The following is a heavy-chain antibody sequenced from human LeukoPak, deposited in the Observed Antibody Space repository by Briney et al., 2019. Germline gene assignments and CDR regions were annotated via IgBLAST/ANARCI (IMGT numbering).Heavy chain of an antibody. CDR1: GGSISSNSYD. D-gene: IGHD3-10*01. V-gene: IGHV4-39*01. Sequence: SETLSLTCTVSGGSISSNSYDWGWIRQPQGKGLEWIGRVYYSGSTYYNPSLKSRFTISVKTTKNQFSLKLSSVTAADTAVYYCARAGLETYYGKSYFYYWGQGTLVTVSS. CDR3: ARAGLETYYGKSYFYY. CDR2: VYYSGST. J-gene: IGHJ4*02.